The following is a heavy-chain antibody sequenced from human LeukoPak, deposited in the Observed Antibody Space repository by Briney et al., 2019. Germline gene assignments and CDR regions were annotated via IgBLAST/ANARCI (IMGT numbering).Heavy chain of an antibody. V-gene: IGHV4-31*03. CDR1: GGSISSGGYY. CDR3: ARGGLRYFDWFGAFDI. Sequence: SETLSLTCTVSGGSISSGGYYWSWIRQHPRKGLEWIGYIYYSGSTYYNPSLKSRVTISVDTSKNQFSLKLSSVTAADTAVYYCARGGLRYFDWFGAFDIWGQGTMVTVSS. CDR2: IYYSGST. D-gene: IGHD3-9*01. J-gene: IGHJ3*02.